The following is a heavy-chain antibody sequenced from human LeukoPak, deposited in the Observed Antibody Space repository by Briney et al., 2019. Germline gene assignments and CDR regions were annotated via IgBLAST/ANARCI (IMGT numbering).Heavy chain of an antibody. Sequence: PSETLSLTCTVSGGSISSSSYYWGWIRQPPGKGLEWIGSMSYSGSTYYNPSLKSRVTLYVATSKIQFSLKLSSVTAADTSVYYCARDVRELWFIIKTDNWFDPWGQGTLVTVSS. J-gene: IGHJ5*02. CDR3: ARDVRELWFIIKTDNWFDP. V-gene: IGHV4-39*02. CDR2: MSYSGST. CDR1: GGSISSSSYY. D-gene: IGHD5-18*01.